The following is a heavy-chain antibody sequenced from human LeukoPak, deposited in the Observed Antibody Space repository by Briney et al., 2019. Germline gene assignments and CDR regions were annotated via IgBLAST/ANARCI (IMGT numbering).Heavy chain of an antibody. CDR3: ARDPGFSSFDL. CDR1: GFSFSTYW. J-gene: IGHJ4*02. Sequence: GGSLRLSCAASGFSFSTYWRSWVRQTPEKGRVFVANMNQDASVRNYMDSLKGRCTISRDNAKKSLYLEINSLRADDTAVYYCARDPGFSSFDLWGQGALVTVSS. D-gene: IGHD3-3*02. V-gene: IGHV3-7*01. CDR2: MNQDASVR.